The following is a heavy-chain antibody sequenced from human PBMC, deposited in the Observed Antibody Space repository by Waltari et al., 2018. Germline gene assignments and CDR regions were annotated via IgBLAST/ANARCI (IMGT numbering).Heavy chain of an antibody. J-gene: IGHJ5*02. CDR3: ARGLSYSSPHNWFDP. Sequence: QVQLVESGGGVVQPGRSLRLSCAASGFTFSSYGMHWVRQAPGKGLEWVAVIWYDGSNKYYADSVKGRFTISRDNSKNTLYLQMNSLRAEDTAVYYCARGLSYSSPHNWFDPWGQGTLVTVSS. D-gene: IGHD6-13*01. CDR1: GFTFSSYG. V-gene: IGHV3-33*01. CDR2: IWYDGSNK.